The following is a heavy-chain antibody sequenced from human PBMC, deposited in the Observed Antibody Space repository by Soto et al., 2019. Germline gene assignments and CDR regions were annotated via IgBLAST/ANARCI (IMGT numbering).Heavy chain of an antibody. J-gene: IGHJ6*02. CDR3: ARNPGWRERTGMDV. D-gene: IGHD6-19*01. CDR1: GGSISSGGYY. V-gene: IGHV4-31*03. Sequence: TSETLSLTCTVSGGSISSGGYYWSWIRQHPGKGLEWIGYIYYSGSTYYNPSLKSRVTISVATSKNQFSLKLSSVTAADTAVYYWARNPGWRERTGMDVWGQGTTVTVSS. CDR2: IYYSGST.